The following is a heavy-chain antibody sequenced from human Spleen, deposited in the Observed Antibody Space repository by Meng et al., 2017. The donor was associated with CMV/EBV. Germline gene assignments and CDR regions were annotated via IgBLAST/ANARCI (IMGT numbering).Heavy chain of an antibody. J-gene: IGHJ4*02. D-gene: IGHD2-2*02. Sequence: GESLKISCAASGFTVSSNYMSWVRQAPGKGLEWVSAIYSGGSTYYADSVKGRFSISRDNSKNTLYLQMNSPRAEDTAVYYCAREGYCSSTSCYTGIDYWGQGTLVTVSS. CDR2: IYSGGST. CDR1: GFTVSSNY. CDR3: AREGYCSSTSCYTGIDY. V-gene: IGHV3-66*02.